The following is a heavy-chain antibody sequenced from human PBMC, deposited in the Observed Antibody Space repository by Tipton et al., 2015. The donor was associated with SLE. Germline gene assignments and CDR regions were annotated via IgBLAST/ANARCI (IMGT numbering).Heavy chain of an antibody. Sequence: TLSLTCSVSGDSVANSYWSWIRQSPGNGLEWIGHIYYLGTANYNPSLNSRVTISVDTSKNEISLKLSSVTAADTAVYYCARAPNSWYLDYWGQGALVSVSS. CDR1: GDSVANSY. D-gene: IGHD6-13*01. CDR2: IYYLGTA. J-gene: IGHJ4*02. V-gene: IGHV4-59*02. CDR3: ARAPNSWYLDY.